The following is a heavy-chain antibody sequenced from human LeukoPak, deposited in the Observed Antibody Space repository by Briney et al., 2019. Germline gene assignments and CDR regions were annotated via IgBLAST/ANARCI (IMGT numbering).Heavy chain of an antibody. CDR2: INPNSGGT. Sequence: ASVKVSCKASGYTFTGYYIHWVRLAPGQGLEWMGWINPNSGGTSYAQKFQGRVTMTRDTSISTAYMELSRLRSDDTAVYYCARSSRYCGTTSCSPKRPFDYWGQGTLVTVSS. CDR1: GYTFTGYY. CDR3: ARSSRYCGTTSCSPKRPFDY. D-gene: IGHD2-2*01. V-gene: IGHV1-2*02. J-gene: IGHJ4*02.